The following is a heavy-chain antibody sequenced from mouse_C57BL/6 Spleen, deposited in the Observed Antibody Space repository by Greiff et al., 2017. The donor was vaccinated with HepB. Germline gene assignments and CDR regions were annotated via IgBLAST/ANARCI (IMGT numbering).Heavy chain of an antibody. Sequence: EVQLQQSGPVLVKPGASVKMSCKASGYTFTDYYMNWVKQSHGKSLEWIGVINPYNGGTSYNQKFKGKATLTVDKSSSTAYMELNSLTSEDSAVYYCAREVGGDFDYWGQGTTLTVSS. CDR2: INPYNGGT. V-gene: IGHV1-19*01. CDR1: GYTFTDYY. CDR3: AREVGGDFDY. J-gene: IGHJ2*01.